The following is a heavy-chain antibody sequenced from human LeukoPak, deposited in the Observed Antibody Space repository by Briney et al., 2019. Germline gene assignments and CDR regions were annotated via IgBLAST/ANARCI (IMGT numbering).Heavy chain of an antibody. CDR3: ARKSGGTFDY. CDR2: INHSGST. CDR1: GLTFSNYV. V-gene: IGHV4-34*01. J-gene: IGHJ4*02. Sequence: GSLRLSCAASGLTFSNYVMNWIRQPPGKGLEWIGEINHSGSTNYNPSLKSRVTISVDTSKNQFSLKLSSVTAAGTAVYYCARKSGGTFDYWGQGTLVTVSS. D-gene: IGHD1-1*01.